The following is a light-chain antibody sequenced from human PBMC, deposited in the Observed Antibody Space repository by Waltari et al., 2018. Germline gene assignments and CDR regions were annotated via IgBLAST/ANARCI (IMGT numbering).Light chain of an antibody. CDR2: QDN. J-gene: IGLJ2*01. V-gene: IGLV3-1*01. CDR3: QAWDSSTVI. Sequence: SYELTQPPSVSMSPGQTASITCSGDKLGDKYVCWYQKKPGQPPVLVIYQDNKRPSGIPERFSGSNSGNTVTLTISGTQALDEADYYCQAWDSSTVIFGGGTKLTVL. CDR1: KLGDKY.